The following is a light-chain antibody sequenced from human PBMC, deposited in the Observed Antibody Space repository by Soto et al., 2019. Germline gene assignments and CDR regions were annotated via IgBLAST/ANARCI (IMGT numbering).Light chain of an antibody. J-gene: IGKJ1*01. Sequence: DMQMTQSPSTLSASVGDRVTITCRASQSISSWLAWYQQKPGKAPKLLIYKASSLESGVPSRFSGSGSGTEFTLTFSSLQPEDFATYYCQQYSTSYRTFGQGTRVEIK. CDR2: KAS. CDR3: QQYSTSYRT. V-gene: IGKV1-5*03. CDR1: QSISSW.